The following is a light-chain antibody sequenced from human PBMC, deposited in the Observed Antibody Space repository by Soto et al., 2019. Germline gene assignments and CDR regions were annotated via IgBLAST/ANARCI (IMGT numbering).Light chain of an antibody. CDR3: AAWDDTLKRYV. CDR2: YNN. Sequence: QAVVTQPPSASETPGQTVSISCSGSNSNIASNTVNWYQHLPGTAPKLLIYYNNQRPSGVPDRFSGSKSGTSASLAISGLQSEDESDYYCAAWDDTLKRYVFGTGTKVTDL. V-gene: IGLV1-44*01. CDR1: NSNIASNT. J-gene: IGLJ1*01.